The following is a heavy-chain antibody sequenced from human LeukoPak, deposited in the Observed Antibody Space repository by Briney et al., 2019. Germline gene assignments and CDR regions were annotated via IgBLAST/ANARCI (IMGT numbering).Heavy chain of an antibody. Sequence: GGSLRLSCAASGFTFSSYWMHWVRQAPGKGLVWVSRISDGGSTTTYADSVKGRFTISRDNAKNTLYLQMNGLRAEDTAVYYCSRSAYYDGSGNYYDYWGQRTLVTVSS. CDR3: SRSAYYDGSGNYYDY. V-gene: IGHV3-74*01. CDR2: ISDGGSTT. CDR1: GFTFSSYW. D-gene: IGHD3-22*01. J-gene: IGHJ4*02.